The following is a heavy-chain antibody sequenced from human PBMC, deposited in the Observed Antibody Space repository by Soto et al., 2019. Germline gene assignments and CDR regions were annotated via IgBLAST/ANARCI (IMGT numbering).Heavy chain of an antibody. V-gene: IGHV1-46*01. CDR1: GYTFTTYY. CDR3: ARDRGIAVAAGAIDY. CDR2: INPSGGST. J-gene: IGHJ4*02. D-gene: IGHD6-19*01. Sequence: QVQLVESGAEVREPGASVKVSCRASGYTFTTYYIHWLRQAPGQGLEWVGIINPSGGSTSYAQMFQGRVTMTRDTSTSTVYMELSSLTSEDTAVYYCARDRGIAVAAGAIDYWGQGTLVTVSS.